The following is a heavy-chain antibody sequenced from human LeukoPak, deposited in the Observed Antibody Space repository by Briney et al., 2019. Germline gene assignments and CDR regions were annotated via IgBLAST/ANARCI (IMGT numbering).Heavy chain of an antibody. D-gene: IGHD2-21*02. CDR1: GASITSYY. J-gene: IGHJ1*01. CDR2: IYYSGST. Sequence: SETLSLTCTVSGASITSYYWSWIRQPPGKALEWIGYIYYSGSTNYNPSLKSRVTISVDTSKNQFSLKLRSVTAADTAVYYCASEVVASIEYFQHWGQGTLVTVSS. CDR3: ASEVVASIEYFQH. V-gene: IGHV4-59*01.